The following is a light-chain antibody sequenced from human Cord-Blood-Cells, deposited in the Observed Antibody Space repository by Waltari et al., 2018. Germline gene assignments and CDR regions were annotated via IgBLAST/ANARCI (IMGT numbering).Light chain of an antibody. J-gene: IGKJ4*01. V-gene: IGKV3-11*01. CDR2: DAS. Sequence: EIVLTQSPATLSLSPGERATLSCRASQSVSSYLAWYQQKPGQAPRLLIYDASNRATGIPARFSGRGSGTDFTLTISSLGPEDFAVYYCQRRSNWPTFGGGTKVEIK. CDR3: QRRSNWPT. CDR1: QSVSSY.